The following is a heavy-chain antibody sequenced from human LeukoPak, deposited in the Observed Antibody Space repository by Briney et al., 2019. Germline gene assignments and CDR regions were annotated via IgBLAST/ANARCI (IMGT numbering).Heavy chain of an antibody. CDR3: AKDHGYYDILTGYYNVYYFDY. V-gene: IGHV3-23*01. Sequence: GGSLRLSCAASGFTFSSYAMSWVRQAPGKGLEWVSAISGSGGNTYYADSVKGRFTISRDNSQSTLYLQMNSLRAEDTAVYYCAKDHGYYDILTGYYNVYYFDYWGQGTLVTVSS. CDR1: GFTFSSYA. CDR2: ISGSGGNT. J-gene: IGHJ4*02. D-gene: IGHD3-9*01.